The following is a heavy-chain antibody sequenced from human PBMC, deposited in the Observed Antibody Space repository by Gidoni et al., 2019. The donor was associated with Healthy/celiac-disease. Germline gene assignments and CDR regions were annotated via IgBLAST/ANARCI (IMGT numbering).Heavy chain of an antibody. V-gene: IGHV3-30-3*01. CDR2: ISYDGSNK. CDR1: GFTFSSYA. CDR3: ARGRGRFLEPTRLDY. J-gene: IGHJ4*02. Sequence: QVQLVESGGGVVQPGRSLRLSCAASGFTFSSYAMHEVRQAPGKGLEWVAVISYDGSNKYYADSVKGRFTISRDNSKNTLYLQMNSLRAEDTAVYYCARGRGRFLEPTRLDYWGQGTLVTVSS. D-gene: IGHD3-3*01.